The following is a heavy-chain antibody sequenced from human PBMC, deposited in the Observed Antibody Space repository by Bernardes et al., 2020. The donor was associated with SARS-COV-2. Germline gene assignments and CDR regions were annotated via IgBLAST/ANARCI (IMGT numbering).Heavy chain of an antibody. D-gene: IGHD6-19*01. CDR3: VTLGYSSGWFPGVFDF. J-gene: IGHJ4*02. V-gene: IGHV5-51*01. Sequence: GASLKTSCKGSGFSLPPCWSGWVRPMPGKGLEWMGLIYPGDSNIRYSPSFQGQVTISADKSISTAYLQWSSLKASDTAMYYCVTLGYSSGWFPGVFDFWGQGTLVTVSS. CDR1: GFSLPPCW. CDR2: IYPGDSNI.